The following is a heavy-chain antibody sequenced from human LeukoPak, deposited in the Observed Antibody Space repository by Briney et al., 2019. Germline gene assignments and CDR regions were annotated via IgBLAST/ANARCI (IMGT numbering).Heavy chain of an antibody. J-gene: IGHJ4*02. V-gene: IGHV4-59*01. CDR2: IYYSGST. Sequence: SETLSLTCTVSGGSICSYYWSWIRQPPGKGLEWIGYIYYSGSTNYNPSLKSRVTISVDTSKNQFSLKLSSVTAADTAVYYCARGGGVAGTPYNPYDYWGQGTLVTVSS. CDR3: ARGGGVAGTPYNPYDY. CDR1: GGSICSYY. D-gene: IGHD6-19*01.